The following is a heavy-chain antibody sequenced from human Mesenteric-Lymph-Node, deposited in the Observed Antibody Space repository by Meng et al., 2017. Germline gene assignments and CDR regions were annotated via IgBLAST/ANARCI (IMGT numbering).Heavy chain of an antibody. V-gene: IGHV4-61*01. CDR2: IYYGGTT. D-gene: IGHD5-18*01. J-gene: IGHJ4*02. CDR3: ARGSRGYSYG. CDR1: GGSVSSGSYY. Sequence: QAPLAESGPGLVRPSETLPLTFTVSGGSVSSGSYYWSWIRQPPGKGLEWIGYIYYGGTTNYNPSLKSRVTISADTSKNQFSLKLSSVTAADTAVYYCARGSRGYSYGWGQGTLVTVSS.